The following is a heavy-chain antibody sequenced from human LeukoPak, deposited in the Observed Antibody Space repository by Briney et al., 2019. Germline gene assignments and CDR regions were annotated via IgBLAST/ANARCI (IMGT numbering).Heavy chain of an antibody. J-gene: IGHJ3*02. CDR1: GFTFSDYY. CDR2: ISSSSTY. D-gene: IGHD3-3*01. V-gene: IGHV3-11*06. Sequence: GGSLRLSCAASGFTFSDYYMSWIRQAPGQGLEWVSSISSSSTYIYSADYADSLKGRFTISRDSAKNSLYLQLNSLRAEDTAVYYCARTRDFFAFDIWGQGTMVTVSS. CDR3: ARTRDFFAFDI.